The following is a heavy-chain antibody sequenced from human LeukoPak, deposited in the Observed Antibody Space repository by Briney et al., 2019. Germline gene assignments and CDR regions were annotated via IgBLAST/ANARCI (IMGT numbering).Heavy chain of an antibody. Sequence: GGSLRLSCAASGFTFSSYSMNWARQAPGKGLEWVSSISSSSSYIYYADSAKGRFTISRDNAKNSLYLQMNSLRAEDTAVYYCARDVLAVAATGSNWFDPWGQGTLVTVSS. CDR3: ARDVLAVAATGSNWFDP. D-gene: IGHD6-19*01. J-gene: IGHJ5*02. CDR2: ISSSSSYI. CDR1: GFTFSSYS. V-gene: IGHV3-21*01.